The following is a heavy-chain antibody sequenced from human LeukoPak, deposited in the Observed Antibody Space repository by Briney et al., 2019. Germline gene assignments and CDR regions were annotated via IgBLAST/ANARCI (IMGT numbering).Heavy chain of an antibody. CDR3: AKEGCACSSTSCYNCRYYGMDV. V-gene: IGHV3-30*18. Sequence: GGSLRLSCAASGFTFSSYGMHWVRQAPGKGLEWVAAISYDGSNKYYADSVKGRFTISRDNSKNTLYLQMNSLRAEDTAVYYCAKEGCACSSTSCYNCRYYGMDVWGQGTTVTVSS. J-gene: IGHJ6*02. CDR2: ISYDGSNK. CDR1: GFTFSSYG. D-gene: IGHD2-2*02.